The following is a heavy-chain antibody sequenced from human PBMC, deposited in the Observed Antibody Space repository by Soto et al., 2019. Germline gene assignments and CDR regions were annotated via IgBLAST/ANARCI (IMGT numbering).Heavy chain of an antibody. CDR3: AREYGSGWYEGYFDY. D-gene: IGHD6-19*01. V-gene: IGHV3-30-3*01. Sequence: LRLSCAASGFTFSSYAMHWVRQAPGKGLEWVAVISYDGSNKYYADSVKGRFTISRDNSKNTLCLQMNSLRAEDTAVYYCAREYGSGWYEGYFDYWGQGTLVTVSS. CDR2: ISYDGSNK. J-gene: IGHJ4*02. CDR1: GFTFSSYA.